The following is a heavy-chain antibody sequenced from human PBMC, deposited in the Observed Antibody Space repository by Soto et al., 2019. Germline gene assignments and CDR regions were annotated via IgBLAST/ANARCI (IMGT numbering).Heavy chain of an antibody. Sequence: SVKVSCKAYGGSFNKYAIGWVRQAPGQGLEWMGGIIPIFGTSKYAQKFQGRVTITADESTTTTYMELSGLRPNDTAVYFCARGMLYYPAPFDCWGQGTLVTVSS. CDR1: GGSFNKYA. J-gene: IGHJ4*02. D-gene: IGHD3-10*01. CDR2: IIPIFGTS. CDR3: ARGMLYYPAPFDC. V-gene: IGHV1-69*13.